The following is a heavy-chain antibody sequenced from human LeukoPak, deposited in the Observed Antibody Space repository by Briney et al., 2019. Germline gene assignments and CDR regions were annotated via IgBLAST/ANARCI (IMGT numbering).Heavy chain of an antibody. V-gene: IGHV5-51*01. CDR3: ARQGIAVAAPADD. D-gene: IGHD6-19*01. CDR1: GYSFTSYW. Sequence: KHGESLKISCKGSGYSFTSYWIGWVRQMPGKGLEWMGIIYPGDSDTRYSPSFQGQVTISADKSISTAYLQWSSLKASDTAMYYCARQGIAVAAPADDWGQGTLVTVSS. J-gene: IGHJ4*02. CDR2: IYPGDSDT.